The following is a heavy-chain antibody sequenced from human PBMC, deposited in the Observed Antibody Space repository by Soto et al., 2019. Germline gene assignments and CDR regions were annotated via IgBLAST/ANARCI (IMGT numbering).Heavy chain of an antibody. V-gene: IGHV4-4*02. CDR2: IFHDGTA. J-gene: IGHJ4*02. D-gene: IGHD3-10*01. CDR3: ARLVYDIRLNYMYFDF. CDR1: GVSLTSGNW. Sequence: QVKLQESGPGLATPSGTLSLTCAVSGVSLTSGNWWTWVRQSPQRGLEYIGEIFHDGTANYYPSFERRVAMSVDTSRNQFSLKLTSVTAADTAVYFCARLVYDIRLNYMYFDFWGPGTLVTVSS.